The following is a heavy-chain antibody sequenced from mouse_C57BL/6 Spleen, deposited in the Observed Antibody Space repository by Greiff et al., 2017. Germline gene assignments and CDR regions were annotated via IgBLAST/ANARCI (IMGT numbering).Heavy chain of an antibody. CDR3: ARSDYYGSSYAMDY. J-gene: IGHJ4*01. V-gene: IGHV3-1*01. CDR1: GYSITSGYD. D-gene: IGHD1-1*01. CDR2: ISYSGST. Sequence: EVQLQQSGPGMVKPSQSLSLTCTVTGYSITSGYDWHWIRHFPGNKLEWMGYISYSGSTNYNPSLKSRISITHDTSKNHFFLKLNSVTTEDTATDYCARSDYYGSSYAMDYWGQGTSVTVSS.